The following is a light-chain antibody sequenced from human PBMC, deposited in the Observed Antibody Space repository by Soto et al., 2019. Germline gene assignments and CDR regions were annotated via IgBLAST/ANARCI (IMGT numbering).Light chain of an antibody. Sequence: EIVLSQSPGTLSLSPGERATLSCRASQSVSSYLAWYQQKPGQAPRLLIYGASTRATGIPARFSGSGSGTEFTLTISSLQSEDFAIYYCQQYDNLPPITFGQGTRLEI. J-gene: IGKJ5*01. V-gene: IGKV3-15*01. CDR3: QQYDNLPPIT. CDR1: QSVSSY. CDR2: GAS.